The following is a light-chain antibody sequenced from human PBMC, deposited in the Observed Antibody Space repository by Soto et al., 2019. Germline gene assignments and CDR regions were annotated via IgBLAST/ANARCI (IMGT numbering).Light chain of an antibody. CDR3: TSYTRSSTLDV. Sequence: QSALTQPASVSGSPGQSITISCTGTSSDVGGYNYVSWYQQHPGKAPKLIIYEVSNRPTGVSNRFSGSKSGHTASLTISGLQSEEEADYFCTSYTRSSTLDVFGTGTKVTVL. V-gene: IGLV2-14*01. J-gene: IGLJ1*01. CDR1: SSDVGGYNY. CDR2: EVS.